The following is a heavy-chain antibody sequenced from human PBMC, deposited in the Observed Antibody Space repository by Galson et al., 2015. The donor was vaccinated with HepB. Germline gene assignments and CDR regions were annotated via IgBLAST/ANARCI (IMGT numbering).Heavy chain of an antibody. CDR2: IIPIFGTA. V-gene: IGHV1-69*13. CDR3: ANVVVPADYYFDY. CDR1: GGTFSRCA. Sequence: SVKVSCKASGGTFSRCAIGWVRQAPGQGLEWMGGIIPIFGTANYAQKFQGRVTITADESTSTAYMELSSLRSEDTAVYYCANVVVPADYYFDYWGQGTLVTVSS. D-gene: IGHD2-2*01. J-gene: IGHJ4*02.